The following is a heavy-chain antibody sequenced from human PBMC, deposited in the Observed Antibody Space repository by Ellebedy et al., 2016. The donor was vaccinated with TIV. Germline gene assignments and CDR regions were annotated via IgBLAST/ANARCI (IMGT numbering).Heavy chain of an antibody. V-gene: IGHV3-23*01. CDR3: AKCTSGWPNYFDY. D-gene: IGHD6-19*01. CDR2: FTSSGDRA. J-gene: IGHJ4*02. CDR1: GFTFSIYT. Sequence: GRSLRLSXAASGFTFSIYTMTWVRQAPGKGLEWVSSFTSSGDRANYADSVKGRFTVSRDNSKNTLYLQMNSLRAEDTALYYCAKCTSGWPNYFDYWGQGALVTVSS.